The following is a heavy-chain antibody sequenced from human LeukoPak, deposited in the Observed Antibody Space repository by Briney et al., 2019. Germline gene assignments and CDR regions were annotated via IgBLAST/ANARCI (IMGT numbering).Heavy chain of an antibody. CDR2: IYYSGST. CDR3: AREAYYYDSSGYYSPDYFDY. V-gene: IGHV4-31*03. Sequence: SETLSLTCTVSGDSISSGGYYWSWIRQHPGKGLEWIGYIYYSGSTYYNPSLKSRVTISVDTSKNQFSLKLSSVTAADTAVYFCAREAYYYDSSGYYSPDYFDYWGQGTLVTVSS. D-gene: IGHD3-22*01. CDR1: GDSISSGGYY. J-gene: IGHJ4*02.